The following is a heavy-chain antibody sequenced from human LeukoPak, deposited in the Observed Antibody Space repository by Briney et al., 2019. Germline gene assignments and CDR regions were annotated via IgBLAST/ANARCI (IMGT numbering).Heavy chain of an antibody. J-gene: IGHJ4*02. D-gene: IGHD6-13*01. CDR2: LSGDGSSI. Sequence: GGSLRLSCVASGFTFSTYWMHWVRQAPGKRLLWVSRLSGDGSSIKYADSLKGRFTISRDNAKNTLYLQMNSLRVGDTAVYYCAKSFGYSRSWFDNWGQGTLVTVSS. V-gene: IGHV3-74*03. CDR1: GFTFSTYW. CDR3: AKSFGYSRSWFDN.